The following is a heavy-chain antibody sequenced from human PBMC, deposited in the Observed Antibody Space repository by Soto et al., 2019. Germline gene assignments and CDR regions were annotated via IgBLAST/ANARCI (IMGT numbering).Heavy chain of an antibody. D-gene: IGHD6-19*01. Sequence: LRLSCAASGFTFSSYGIHWVRQAPGKGLEWVAVISYDGSNKYYADSVKGRFTISRDNSKNTLYLQMNSLRAEDTAVYYCAKDKDSSGWYRYFDYWGQGTLVTVSS. CDR3: AKDKDSSGWYRYFDY. CDR1: GFTFSSYG. J-gene: IGHJ4*02. V-gene: IGHV3-30*18. CDR2: ISYDGSNK.